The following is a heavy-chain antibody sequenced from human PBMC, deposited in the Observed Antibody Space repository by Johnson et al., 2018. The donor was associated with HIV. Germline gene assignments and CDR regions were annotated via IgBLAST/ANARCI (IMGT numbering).Heavy chain of an antibody. CDR2: ISSNGGST. CDR3: ALSYSLDAFDI. J-gene: IGHJ3*02. D-gene: IGHD2-21*01. Sequence: VQLVESGGGLVQPGGSLRLSCAASGFTFSSYAMHWVRQAPGKGLEYVSAISSNGGSTYYANSVKGRFTISRDNSKNTLYLQMGSLRAEDTAVYYCALSYSLDAFDIWGQGTMVTVSS. V-gene: IGHV3-64*01. CDR1: GFTFSSYA.